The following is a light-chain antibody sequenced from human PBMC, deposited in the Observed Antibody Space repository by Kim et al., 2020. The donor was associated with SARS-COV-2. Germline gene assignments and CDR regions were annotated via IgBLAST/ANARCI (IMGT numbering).Light chain of an antibody. CDR1: SSDIGGYNF. Sequence: QSALTQPASVSGSPGQSITISCTGTSSDIGGYNFVSWYQHHPGKAPRLMIYDVTRRPSGISDRFSGSRSGNTASLTISGLQAEDEADYYCSSYTGSSTSYVFGAGTKVTVL. CDR3: SSYTGSSTSYV. V-gene: IGLV2-14*03. CDR2: DVT. J-gene: IGLJ1*01.